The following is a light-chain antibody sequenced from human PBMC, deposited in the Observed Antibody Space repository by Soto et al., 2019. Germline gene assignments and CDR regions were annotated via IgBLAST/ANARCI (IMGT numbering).Light chain of an antibody. CDR1: QSVSSTY. V-gene: IGKV3-20*01. CDR2: AAS. J-gene: IGKJ1*01. CDR3: QQYGSSRWT. Sequence: DIVLTQSPDTLSLFPGERATISCRASQSVSSTYLAWYQQKPGQAPRPLISAASSRATGTPDRFSGSGSGTDFTLTISRLEPEDFAVYYCQQYGSSRWTFGQGTKVEIK.